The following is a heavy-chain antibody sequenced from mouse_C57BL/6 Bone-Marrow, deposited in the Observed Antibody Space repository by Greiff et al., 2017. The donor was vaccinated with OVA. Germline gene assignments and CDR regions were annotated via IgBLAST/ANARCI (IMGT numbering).Heavy chain of an antibody. D-gene: IGHD1-1*01. J-gene: IGHJ4*01. Sequence: VQLQQSGAELVMPGASVKLSCKASGYTFTSYWMHWVKQRPGQGLEWIGEIDPSDSYTNYNQKFKGKSTLTVDKSSSTAYMQLSSLTSEDSAVYYCAREGSSSMDYWGQGTSVTVSS. CDR3: AREGSSSMDY. CDR2: IDPSDSYT. V-gene: IGHV1-69*01. CDR1: GYTFTSYW.